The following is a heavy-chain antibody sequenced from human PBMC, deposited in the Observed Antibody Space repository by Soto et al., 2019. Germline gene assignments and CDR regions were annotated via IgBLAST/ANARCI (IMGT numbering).Heavy chain of an antibody. Sequence: QVQLVQSGAEVKQPGSSVKVSCKASGGTFSSYAISWVRQAPGQGLEWMGGIIPIFGTANYDQKFQGRVTINADQSTSTAYLELSSLRSEYTAVYYCARQVLDSYGYEEYYFDYWGRGPVVTVSS. V-gene: IGHV1-69*01. D-gene: IGHD5-18*01. CDR2: IIPIFGTA. CDR3: ARQVLDSYGYEEYYFDY. J-gene: IGHJ4*02. CDR1: GGTFSSYA.